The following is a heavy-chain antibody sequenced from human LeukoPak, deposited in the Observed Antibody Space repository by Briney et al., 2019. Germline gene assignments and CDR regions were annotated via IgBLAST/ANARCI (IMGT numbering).Heavy chain of an antibody. V-gene: IGHV3-21*04. D-gene: IGHD3-3*01. J-gene: IGHJ3*01. Sequence: PGGSLRLSCAASGFTFSSYSMNWVRQAPGKGLEWVSSISSSSSYIYYADSVKGRFTISRDNAKNSLYLQMNSLKTEDTAVYYCARGETGYDFWSGYWSWGQGTMVTVSS. CDR2: ISSSSSYI. CDR3: ARGETGYDFWSGYWS. CDR1: GFTFSSYS.